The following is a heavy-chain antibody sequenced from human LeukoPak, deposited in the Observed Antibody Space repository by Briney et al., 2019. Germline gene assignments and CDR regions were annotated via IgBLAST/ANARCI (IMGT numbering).Heavy chain of an antibody. CDR1: GGSISSYY. CDR3: ASVALVGATYYFDY. V-gene: IGHV4-59*01. CDR2: IYYSGST. D-gene: IGHD1-26*01. J-gene: IGHJ4*02. Sequence: SETLSLTCTVSGGSISSYYWSWIRQPPGKGLEWIGYIYYSGSTNYNPSLKSRVTISVDTSKNQFSLKLSSVTAADTAVYYCASVALVGATYYFDYWGQGTLVTVSS.